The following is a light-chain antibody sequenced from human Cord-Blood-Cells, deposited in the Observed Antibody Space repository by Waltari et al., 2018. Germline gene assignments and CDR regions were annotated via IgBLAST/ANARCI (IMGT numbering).Light chain of an antibody. J-gene: IGLJ1*01. Sequence: QSALTPPPSASASPGQSLTISCPGTSSDVGGYNYVSWYQQHPGKAPTLMIYEVSKRPSGVPDRFSGSKSGNTASLTVSGLQAEDEADYYCSSYAGNNNFVVGTGTKVTVL. CDR3: SSYAGNNNFV. CDR2: EVS. CDR1: SSDVGGYNY. V-gene: IGLV2-8*01.